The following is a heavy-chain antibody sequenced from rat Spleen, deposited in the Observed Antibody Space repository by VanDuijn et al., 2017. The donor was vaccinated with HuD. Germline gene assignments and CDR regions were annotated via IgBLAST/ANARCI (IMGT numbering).Heavy chain of an antibody. J-gene: IGHJ2*01. Sequence: EVQLVESGGGLIQPGRSLKLSCAASGFTFSDYYMAWVRQAPTKGLEWVETISSDGRRKYYRDSVKGRFTISSENAKSTLSLQMDSLRSEDTATYYCARRHYGYTDYFDCWGQGVMVTVSS. CDR3: ARRHYGYTDYFDC. CDR2: ISSDGRRK. CDR1: GFTFSDYY. D-gene: IGHD1-9*01. V-gene: IGHV5S10*01.